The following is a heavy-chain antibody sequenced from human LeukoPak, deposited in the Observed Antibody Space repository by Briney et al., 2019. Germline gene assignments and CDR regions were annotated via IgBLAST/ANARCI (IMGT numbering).Heavy chain of an antibody. CDR1: GGSISSSSYY. J-gene: IGHJ4*02. D-gene: IGHD3-22*01. CDR2: IYYSGST. V-gene: IGHV4-39*07. Sequence: SETLSLTCTVSGGSISSSSYYWGWIRQPPGKGLEWIGSIYYSGSTYYNPSLKSRVTISVDTSKNQFSLKLSSVTAADTAVYYCARGSPYYDSSGSYDYWGQGTLVTVSS. CDR3: ARGSPYYDSSGSYDY.